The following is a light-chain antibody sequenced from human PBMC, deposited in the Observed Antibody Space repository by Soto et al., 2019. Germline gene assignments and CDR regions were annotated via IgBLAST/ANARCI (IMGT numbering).Light chain of an antibody. CDR2: GAS. Sequence: PGERAALSCRASQSVTNDYLAWYQQKFGQAPRLLIYGASRRATGIPDRFSGIGSGTDFTLTISRLEPEDFAVYFCQQYGNSPRTFGQGTKLEIK. CDR1: QSVTNDY. J-gene: IGKJ2*01. CDR3: QQYGNSPRT. V-gene: IGKV3-20*01.